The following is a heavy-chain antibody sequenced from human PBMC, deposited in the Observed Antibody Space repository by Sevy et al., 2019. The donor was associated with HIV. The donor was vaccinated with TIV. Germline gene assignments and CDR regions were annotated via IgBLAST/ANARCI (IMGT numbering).Heavy chain of an antibody. J-gene: IGHJ6*02. Sequence: GGSLRLSCAASGFTFDDYAMHWVRQAPGKGLEWVSGISWNSGSIGYADSVKGRFTISRDNAKNSLYLQMNSLRAEDTALYYCAKDGPIVATITLPHGMDVWGQGTTVTVSS. CDR3: AKDGPIVATITLPHGMDV. CDR2: ISWNSGSI. CDR1: GFTFDDYA. D-gene: IGHD5-12*01. V-gene: IGHV3-9*01.